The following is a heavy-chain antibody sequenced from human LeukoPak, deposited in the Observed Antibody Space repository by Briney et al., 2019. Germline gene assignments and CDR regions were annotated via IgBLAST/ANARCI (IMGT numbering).Heavy chain of an antibody. Sequence: PSETLSLTCTVSGGSISSYYWSWIRQPAGKGLEWIGRIYTSGSTNYNPSLKSRVTMSVDTSKNQFSLKLSSVTAADTAVYYCARYCSSNSCHDAFDIWGQGTMVTVSS. CDR2: IYTSGST. CDR1: GGSISSYY. CDR3: ARYCSSNSCHDAFDI. J-gene: IGHJ3*02. D-gene: IGHD2-2*01. V-gene: IGHV4-4*07.